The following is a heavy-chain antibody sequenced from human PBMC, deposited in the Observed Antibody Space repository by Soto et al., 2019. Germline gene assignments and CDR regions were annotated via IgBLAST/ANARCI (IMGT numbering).Heavy chain of an antibody. Sequence: GASVKVSCKASGGTFSSYAISWVRQAPGQGLEWMGGIIPIFGTANDAQKFQGRVTITADESTSTAYMELSSLRSEVTAVYYCARHDSSGSRVFDYWGQGTLVTVSS. CDR1: GGTFSSYA. D-gene: IGHD3-22*01. J-gene: IGHJ4*02. V-gene: IGHV1-69*13. CDR3: ARHDSSGSRVFDY. CDR2: IIPIFGTA.